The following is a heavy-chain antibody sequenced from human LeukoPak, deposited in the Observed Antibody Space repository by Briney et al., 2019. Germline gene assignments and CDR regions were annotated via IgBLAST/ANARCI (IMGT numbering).Heavy chain of an antibody. J-gene: IGHJ6*02. CDR1: GYTFAGYF. D-gene: IGHD5-12*01. CDR3: ERAKMDTVATTPYYGMDV. V-gene: IGHV1-2*02. Sequence: ASVKVSCKASGYTFAGYFIHWVRQAPGQGLEWMGWINPKSGGTNYAQKFQGGVTMTRDTSIRTAYMGRSRLKSDDTAVYSCERAKMDTVATTPYYGMDVWGQGTTVTASS. CDR2: INPKSGGT.